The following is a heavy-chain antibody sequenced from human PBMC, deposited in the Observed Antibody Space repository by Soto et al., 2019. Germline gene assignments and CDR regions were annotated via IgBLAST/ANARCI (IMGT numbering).Heavy chain of an antibody. D-gene: IGHD6-6*01. V-gene: IGHV1-18*01. Sequence: ASVKVSCKASGYTFTSYGISWVRQAPGQGLEWMGWISAYNGNTNYAQKLQGRVTMTTDTSTSTAYMELRSLRSDDTAVYYCARDLGAARSSRNWFDPWGQGTLVTVSS. CDR3: ARDLGAARSSRNWFDP. J-gene: IGHJ5*02. CDR2: ISAYNGNT. CDR1: GYTFTSYG.